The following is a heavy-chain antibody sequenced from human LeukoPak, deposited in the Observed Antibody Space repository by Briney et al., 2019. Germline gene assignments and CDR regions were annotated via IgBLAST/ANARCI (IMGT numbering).Heavy chain of an antibody. CDR1: GDSTSSGSYY. CDR2: IYSSGST. D-gene: IGHD2-8*01. V-gene: IGHV4-61*02. J-gene: IGHJ3*02. Sequence: SETLSLTCTVSGDSTSSGSYYCSWIRQPAGKGLEWIGRIYSSGSTNYNPSLKSRVTISSDTSKNQFSLKLSSVTGADTAVYYCAGTATNGGAFDIWGQGTMVTVSS. CDR3: AGTATNGGAFDI.